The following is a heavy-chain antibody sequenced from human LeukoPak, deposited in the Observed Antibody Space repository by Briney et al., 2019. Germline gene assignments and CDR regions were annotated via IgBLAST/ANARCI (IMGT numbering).Heavy chain of an antibody. Sequence: GGSLRLSCAVSGFTFSSYSMNWVRQAPGKGLEWVSSISSSSSYIYYADSVKGRFTISRDNAKNSLYLQMNSLRAEDTAVYYCARDGRGEKEDYYDSSGYYEYYFDYWGQGTLVTVSS. V-gene: IGHV3-21*01. CDR2: ISSSSSYI. J-gene: IGHJ4*02. CDR1: GFTFSSYS. CDR3: ARDGRGEKEDYYDSSGYYEYYFDY. D-gene: IGHD3-22*01.